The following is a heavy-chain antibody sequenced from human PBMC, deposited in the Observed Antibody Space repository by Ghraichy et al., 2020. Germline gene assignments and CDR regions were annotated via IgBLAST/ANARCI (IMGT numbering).Heavy chain of an antibody. CDR3: ARVFLDGYFDAGPFDY. D-gene: IGHD3-9*01. V-gene: IGHV4-59*12. CDR2: YYSGST. Sequence: ESLNISCAASGFTFSSYSMNWVRQAPGKGLEWIAYYSGSTYYNPPLQSRVTISVDTSKNRFSLELSSVTAADTAVYFCARVFLDGYFDAGPFDYWGQGILVTVSS. J-gene: IGHJ4*02. CDR1: GFTFSSYS.